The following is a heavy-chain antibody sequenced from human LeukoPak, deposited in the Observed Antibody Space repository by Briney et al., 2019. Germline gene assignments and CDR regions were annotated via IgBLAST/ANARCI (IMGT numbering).Heavy chain of an antibody. CDR3: ARVMERITIFGVALEAFDI. D-gene: IGHD3-3*01. J-gene: IGHJ3*02. CDR2: ISAYNGNT. Sequence: ASVKVSCKASGYTFTSYGISWVRQAPGQGLEWMGWISAYNGNTNYAQKLQGRVTMTTDTSTSTAYMELRSLRSDDTAVYYCARVMERITIFGVALEAFDIWGQGTMVTVSS. CDR1: GYTFTSYG. V-gene: IGHV1-18*01.